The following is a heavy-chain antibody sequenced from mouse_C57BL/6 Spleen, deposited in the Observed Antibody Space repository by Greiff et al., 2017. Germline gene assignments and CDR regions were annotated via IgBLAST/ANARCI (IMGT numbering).Heavy chain of an antibody. CDR2: IWSGGST. CDR1: GFSLTSYG. CDR3: AIKRANWDGFAY. Sequence: VKLQQSGPGLVQPSQSLSITCTVSGFSLTSYGVHWVRQSPGKGLEWLGVIWSGGSTDYNAALISRLSISKDNSKCQIFFKMNSLQADDTAIYYCAIKRANWDGFAYWGQGTLVTVSA. D-gene: IGHD4-1*01. V-gene: IGHV2-2*01. J-gene: IGHJ3*01.